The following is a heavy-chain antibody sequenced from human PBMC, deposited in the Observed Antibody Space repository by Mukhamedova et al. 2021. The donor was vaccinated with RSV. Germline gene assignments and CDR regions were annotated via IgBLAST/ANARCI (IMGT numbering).Heavy chain of an antibody. J-gene: IGHJ4*02. V-gene: IGHV3-7*03. CDR3: ARDFTYYDFWSGYYMGD. D-gene: IGHD3-3*01. Sequence: VRQAPGKGLEWVANIKQDGSEKYYVDSVKGRFTISRDNAKNSLYLQMNSLRAEDTAVYYCARDFTYYDFWSGYYMGDWGQGTLVT. CDR2: IKQDGSEK.